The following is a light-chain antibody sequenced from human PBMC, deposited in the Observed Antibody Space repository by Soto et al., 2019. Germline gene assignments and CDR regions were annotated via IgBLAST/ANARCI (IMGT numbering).Light chain of an antibody. CDR3: PHYINWPRT. V-gene: IGKV3-15*01. CDR1: QSVVSS. J-gene: IGKJ4*01. Sequence: EILMTQSPVTLSVSPGERATLSCRASQSVVSSLAWYQQKPGQAPSLLIYDASTRATGIPARFSGSGSGTEVTLTISSLQSQDFAIYYCPHYINWPRTVGGRTQADIK. CDR2: DAS.